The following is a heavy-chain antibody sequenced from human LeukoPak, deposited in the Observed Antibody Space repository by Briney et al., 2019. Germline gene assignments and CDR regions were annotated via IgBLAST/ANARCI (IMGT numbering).Heavy chain of an antibody. V-gene: IGHV1-2*02. Sequence: ASVKVSCKASGYTFTGYYLHWVRQAPGQGLEWMGWINPNSGGTNYAQKFQGRVTMTRDTSISTAYMELSRLRSDDTAVYYCARQDGSGSCYFDYWGQGTLVTVSS. CDR3: ARQDGSGSCYFDY. D-gene: IGHD3-10*01. CDR1: GYTFTGYY. CDR2: INPNSGGT. J-gene: IGHJ4*02.